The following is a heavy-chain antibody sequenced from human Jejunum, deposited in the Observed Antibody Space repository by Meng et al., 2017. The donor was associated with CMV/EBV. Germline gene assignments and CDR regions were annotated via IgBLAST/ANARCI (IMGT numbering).Heavy chain of an antibody. CDR3: ARRLEASEFFDF. J-gene: IGHJ4*02. CDR1: GDNFDTYW. CDR2: IYPGDSDT. D-gene: IGHD3-10*01. V-gene: IGHV5-51*01. Sequence: RVSGDNFDTYWIGWVRQTPGKGLEWMGVIYPGDSDTRYSPSFQGKVTISADKSISTAYLQWSSLKASDTAVYYCARRLEASEFFDFWGQGMLVTVSS.